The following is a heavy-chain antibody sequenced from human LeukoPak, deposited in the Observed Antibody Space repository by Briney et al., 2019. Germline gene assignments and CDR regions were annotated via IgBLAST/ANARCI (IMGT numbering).Heavy chain of an antibody. J-gene: IGHJ4*02. CDR2: FDPEDGET. D-gene: IGHD3-10*01. V-gene: IGHV1-24*01. Sequence: ASVKVSCKVSGYTLTELSMHWVRQAPGKGLEWMGGFDPEDGETIYAQKFQGRVTMTEDTSTDTAYMALSSLRSEDTAVYYCATSLVRGVIKTIDFDYWGQGTLVTVSS. CDR1: GYTLTELS. CDR3: ATSLVRGVIKTIDFDY.